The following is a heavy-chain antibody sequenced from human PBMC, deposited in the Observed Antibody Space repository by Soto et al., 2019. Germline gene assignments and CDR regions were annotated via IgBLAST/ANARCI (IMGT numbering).Heavy chain of an antibody. Sequence: PSETLSLTCTVSGGSISSGGYYWNWIRQHPGKGLEWIGYIYYSGSTYYNPSLKSRVTISVDTSKNQFSLKLSSVTAADTAVYYCARSPEATVTAFDYWGQGTLVTVS. CDR3: ARSPEATVTAFDY. J-gene: IGHJ4*02. D-gene: IGHD4-17*01. V-gene: IGHV4-31*03. CDR2: IYYSGST. CDR1: GGSISSGGYY.